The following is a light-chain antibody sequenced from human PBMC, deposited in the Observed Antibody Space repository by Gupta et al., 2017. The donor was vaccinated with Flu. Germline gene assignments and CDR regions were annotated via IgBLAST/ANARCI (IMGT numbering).Light chain of an antibody. CDR2: GTS. J-gene: IGKJ1*01. V-gene: IGKV1-39*01. CDR1: QTINTY. Sequence: DIQMTQSPSSLSTSVGDRVTITCRASQTINTYLNWYQQKPGKAPKLLIYGTSNLHSGVPSRFSGSGSGTDFTLTISSLQPEDFAIYYCQQTYSNPRTFGQGTKVEIK. CDR3: QQTYSNPRT.